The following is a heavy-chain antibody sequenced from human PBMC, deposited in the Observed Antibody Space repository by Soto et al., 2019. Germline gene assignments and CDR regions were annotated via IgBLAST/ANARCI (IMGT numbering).Heavy chain of an antibody. J-gene: IGHJ2*01. V-gene: IGHV1-18*04. CDR2: ISAYNGNT. CDR3: ARVRYYYDSSGHYWYFDL. CDR1: GYTFTSYG. Sequence: ASVKVSFKASGYTFTSYGISWVRQAPGQGLEWMGWISAYNGNTNYAQKLQGRVTMTTDTSTSTAYMELRSLRSDDTAVYYCARVRYYYDSSGHYWYFDLWGRGTLVTVSS. D-gene: IGHD3-22*01.